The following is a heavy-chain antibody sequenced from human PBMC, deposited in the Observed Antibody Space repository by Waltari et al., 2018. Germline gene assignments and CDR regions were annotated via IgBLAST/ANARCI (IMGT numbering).Heavy chain of an antibody. CDR3: AKDQYYNFWSPGSYFDY. CDR1: GFSFSSYG. Sequence: QVQLVESGGGVVQPGRSLRLSCAASGFSFSSYGMHWVRQAPGKILERGAIKSYKRDNEYYAAAVRGRFTSSRDHSKKTLDLQRNSLRAEYTAVYYCAKDQYYNFWSPGSYFDYWGQGILVTVSS. CDR2: KSYKRDNE. J-gene: IGHJ4*02. D-gene: IGHD3-3*01. V-gene: IGHV3-30*18.